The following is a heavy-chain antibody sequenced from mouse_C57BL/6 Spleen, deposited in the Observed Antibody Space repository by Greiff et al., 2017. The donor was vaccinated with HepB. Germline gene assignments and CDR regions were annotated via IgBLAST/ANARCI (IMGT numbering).Heavy chain of an antibody. CDR3: ARANRYGSSYDWYFDV. CDR1: GYSITSGYY. D-gene: IGHD1-1*01. V-gene: IGHV3-6*01. CDR2: ISYDGSN. Sequence: EVQLQESGPGLVKPSQSLSLTCSVTGYSITSGYYWNWIRQFPGNKLEWMGYISYDGSNNYNPSLKNRISITRDTSKNQFFLKLNSVTTEDTATYYCARANRYGSSYDWYFDVWGTGTTVTVSS. J-gene: IGHJ1*03.